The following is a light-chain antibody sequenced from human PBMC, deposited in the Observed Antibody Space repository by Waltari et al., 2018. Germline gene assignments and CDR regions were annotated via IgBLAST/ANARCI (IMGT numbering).Light chain of an antibody. CDR1: SSDVGGYNY. J-gene: IGLJ1*01. V-gene: IGLV2-14*01. CDR3: SSYTSSSTDV. CDR2: DVS. Sequence: QSALTQPASVPGSPGQSITLYCTGTSSDVGGYNYVSWYQQHPGKAPKLMIYDVSNRPSGVSNRFSGSKSGNTASPTISGLQAEDEADYYCSSYTSSSTDVFGTGTKVTVL.